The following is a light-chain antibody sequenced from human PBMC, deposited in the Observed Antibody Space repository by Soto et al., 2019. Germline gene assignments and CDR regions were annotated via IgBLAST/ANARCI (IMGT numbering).Light chain of an antibody. J-gene: IGKJ1*01. CDR2: GAS. CDR3: QQYGNSRT. CDR1: QSVGNNY. V-gene: IGKV3-20*01. Sequence: ETVLTQSPGTLSLSPGERATLSCRASQSVGNNYLAWYQQKPGQAPRLLIYGASSRATGIPDRFSGSGSGTDFTLTISRLEPEDCAVYYCQQYGNSRTFGQGTKVDIK.